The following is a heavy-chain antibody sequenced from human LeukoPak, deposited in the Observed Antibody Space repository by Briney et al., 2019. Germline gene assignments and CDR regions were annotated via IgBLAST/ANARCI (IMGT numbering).Heavy chain of an antibody. CDR2: ISYVGSNT. V-gene: IGHV3-30*04. CDR3: ARDGGTVACFYYSGMDV. Sequence: GRSLRLSCAASGFTFSSYAMRWVRQAPGKGLEWVAVISYVGSNTYYADSVKGRFTIPRDTSKNTLYLQMNSLRAEDTAVYYCARDGGTVACFYYSGMDVWGQGTPVTASS. J-gene: IGHJ6*02. D-gene: IGHD6-19*01. CDR1: GFTFSSYA.